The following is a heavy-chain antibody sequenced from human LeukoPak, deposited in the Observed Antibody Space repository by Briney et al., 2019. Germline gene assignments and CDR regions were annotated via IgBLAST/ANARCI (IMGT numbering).Heavy chain of an antibody. CDR3: ARWYSNYVFDY. CDR1: GGSISSYY. CDR2: IYTSGST. J-gene: IGHJ4*02. D-gene: IGHD4-11*01. V-gene: IGHV4-4*07. Sequence: SETLSLTCTVSGGSISSYYWSWVRQPAGKGLEWIGRIYTSGSTNYNPSLKSRVTMSVDTSKNQFSLKLSSVTAEDTAVYYCARWYSNYVFDYWGQGTLVTVSS.